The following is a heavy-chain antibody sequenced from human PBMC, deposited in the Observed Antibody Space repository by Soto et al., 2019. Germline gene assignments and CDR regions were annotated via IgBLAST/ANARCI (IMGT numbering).Heavy chain of an antibody. CDR3: ATDGGLSCVGDCRVDGFDI. Sequence: QVQLQESGPGLVKPSETLSLTCTVSGGSISSYYWNWIRQPPGRGLGWIGYISYSGSTRYNPSLKSRVTISVDTSKNQFSLNLSSVTAADTAVYYCATDGGLSCVGDCRVDGFDIWGKGTMVTVSS. J-gene: IGHJ3*02. V-gene: IGHV4-59*01. CDR2: ISYSGST. CDR1: GGSISSYY. D-gene: IGHD2-21*02.